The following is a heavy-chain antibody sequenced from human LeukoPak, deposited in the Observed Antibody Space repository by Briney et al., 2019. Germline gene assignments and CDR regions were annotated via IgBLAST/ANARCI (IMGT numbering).Heavy chain of an antibody. CDR3: ARGGYSGYDYVHDDY. CDR2: ISGSGGST. D-gene: IGHD5-12*01. J-gene: IGHJ4*02. Sequence: GGSLRLSCAASGFTFSSYAMSWVRQAPGKGLEWVSAISGSGGSTYYADSVKGRFTISRDNAKNSLYLQMNSLRDEDTAVYYCARGGYSGYDYVHDDYWGQGTLVTVSS. V-gene: IGHV3-23*01. CDR1: GFTFSSYA.